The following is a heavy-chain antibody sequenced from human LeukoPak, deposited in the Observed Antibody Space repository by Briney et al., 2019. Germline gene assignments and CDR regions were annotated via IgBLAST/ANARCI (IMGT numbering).Heavy chain of an antibody. J-gene: IGHJ4*02. D-gene: IGHD4-11*01. CDR3: ARDKGVTTDFDH. CDR2: INGDGSST. V-gene: IGHV3-74*01. CDR1: GSTFSSYW. Sequence: GGSLRLSCAASGSTFSSYWMHWVRQAPGKGLVWVSRINGDGSSTNYADSVKGRFTISRDNARNTLYLQMNSLRAEDTAVYYCARDKGVTTDFDHWGQGTLVTVSS.